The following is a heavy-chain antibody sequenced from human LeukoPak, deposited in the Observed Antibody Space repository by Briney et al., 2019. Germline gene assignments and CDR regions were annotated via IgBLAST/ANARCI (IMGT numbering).Heavy chain of an antibody. CDR3: ARDRNYGSGRWPFDY. Sequence: GGSLRLSCTTSGFTFEDFAINWVRQAPGKGLEWVGFITSKPYGGTTEYAASVKGRFTISRDDSRSVAHLRMNSLKTDDTAVYYCARDRNYGSGRWPFDYWGQGTLVTVSS. CDR2: ITSKPYGGTT. J-gene: IGHJ4*02. D-gene: IGHD3-10*01. CDR1: GFTFEDFA. V-gene: IGHV3-49*04.